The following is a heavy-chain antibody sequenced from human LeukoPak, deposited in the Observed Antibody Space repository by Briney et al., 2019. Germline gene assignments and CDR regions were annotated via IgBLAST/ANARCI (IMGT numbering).Heavy chain of an antibody. CDR1: GYTFTGYY. V-gene: IGHV1-2*04. CDR3: ARDTLGGYYYYGMDV. D-gene: IGHD3-16*01. CDR2: INPNTCDT. J-gene: IGHJ6*02. Sequence: ASVTVSCKASGYTFTGYYMHWVRQAPGQGLSWVGWINPNTCDTNYAQKFQGWVTMTRDTSISTAYMELSRLRSDDTAVYYCARDTLGGYYYYGMDVWGQGTTVTVSS.